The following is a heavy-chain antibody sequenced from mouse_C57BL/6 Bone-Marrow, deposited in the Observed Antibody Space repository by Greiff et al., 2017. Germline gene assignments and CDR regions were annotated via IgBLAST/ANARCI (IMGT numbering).Heavy chain of an antibody. V-gene: IGHV1-82*01. CDR3: AYYSSSYEGAFDY. Sequence: VQLLQSGPELVKPGASVKISCKASGYAFSSSWMYWVKQRPGKGLEWIGRIYPGDGDTNYNGNFKGKATLTADKSSSTAYMQLSSLTSEDSAVHFCAYYSSSYEGAFDYWGQGTTLTVSS. J-gene: IGHJ2*01. CDR2: IYPGDGDT. D-gene: IGHD1-1*01. CDR1: GYAFSSSW.